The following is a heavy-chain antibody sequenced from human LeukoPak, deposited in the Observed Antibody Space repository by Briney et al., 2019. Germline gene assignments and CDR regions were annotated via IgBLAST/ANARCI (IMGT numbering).Heavy chain of an antibody. V-gene: IGHV1-8*01. J-gene: IGHJ4*02. CDR1: GCTLTRYD. Sequence: SVTVFCNASGCTLTRYDINWVRQATGQGLEWMGWMNPNSGNTGYAQKFQGRVTMTRNTSISTAYMELSSLGSEDTAVYYCARGPSLRYFDWYILFDYWGQGTLVTVSS. CDR2: MNPNSGNT. CDR3: ARGPSLRYFDWYILFDY. D-gene: IGHD3-9*01.